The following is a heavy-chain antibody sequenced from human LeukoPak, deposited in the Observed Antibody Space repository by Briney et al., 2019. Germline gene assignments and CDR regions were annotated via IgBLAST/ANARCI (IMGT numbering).Heavy chain of an antibody. CDR3: AKDLYYYDSSGYYYEGYYFDY. CDR1: GFTFSSYG. Sequence: GGSLRLSCAASGFTFSSYGMHWVRQAPGKGLEWVAFIRYDGSKEYYADSVKGRFTISRDNSKNTLYLQMNSLRAEDTAVYYCAKDLYYYDSSGYYYEGYYFDYWGQGTLVTVSS. J-gene: IGHJ4*02. V-gene: IGHV3-30*02. D-gene: IGHD3-22*01. CDR2: IRYDGSKE.